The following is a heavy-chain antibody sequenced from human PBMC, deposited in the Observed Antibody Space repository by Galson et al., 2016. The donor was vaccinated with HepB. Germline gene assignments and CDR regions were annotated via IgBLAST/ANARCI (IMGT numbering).Heavy chain of an antibody. CDR1: GFTFGHYA. V-gene: IGHV3-49*03. CDR3: ARGGNFSRGPCYPRIEYFDH. Sequence: SLRLSCATSGFTFGHYALSWFRQAPGKGLEWVGFIRSTTYGGTTEYAASARGRFTISKDDCKSTAYLQMSGLNIEDTAVYYCARGGNFSRGPCYPRIEYFDHWGQGILVTVSS. J-gene: IGHJ4*02. CDR2: IRSTTYGGTT. D-gene: IGHD2-15*01.